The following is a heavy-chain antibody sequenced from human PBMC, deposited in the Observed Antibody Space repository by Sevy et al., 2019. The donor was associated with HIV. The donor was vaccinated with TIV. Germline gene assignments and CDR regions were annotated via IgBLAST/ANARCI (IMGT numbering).Heavy chain of an antibody. CDR3: ARHSHGSGTYYVPFDS. J-gene: IGHJ4*02. D-gene: IGHD3-10*01. Sequence: SETLSLTCAVSGYSITSGYLWGWIRQPPGKGLEWIGSVFHSGSTYYNPSLNSRVIISVDTSKNQFSLKLNSVTAADTAVYDCARHSHGSGTYYVPFDSWGQGTLVTVSS. CDR1: GYSITSGYL. CDR2: VFHSGST. V-gene: IGHV4-38-2*01.